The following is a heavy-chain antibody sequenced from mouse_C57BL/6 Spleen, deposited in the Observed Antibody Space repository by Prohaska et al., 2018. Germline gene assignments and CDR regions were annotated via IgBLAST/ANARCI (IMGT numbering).Heavy chain of an antibody. J-gene: IGHJ1*03. V-gene: IGHV4-1*01. CDR2: INPDISTI. D-gene: IGHD4-1*01. CDR1: GIDFSRYW. Sequence: EVKLLQSGGGLVQPGGSLKLSCAASGIDFSRYWMSWVRRAPGTGLERIGKINPDISTINYAPSLKDKFITSRDKAKTTLYLQMSKVRSEDTALYYCASPNWDWYFDVWGTGTTVTVSS. CDR3: ASPNWDWYFDV.